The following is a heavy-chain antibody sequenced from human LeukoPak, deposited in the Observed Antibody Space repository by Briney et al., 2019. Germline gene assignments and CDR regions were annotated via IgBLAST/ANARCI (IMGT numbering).Heavy chain of an antibody. CDR1: GFTFSDYS. CDR2: ISSSSSTI. CDR3: ARVYATMVRGVIKN. D-gene: IGHD3-10*01. V-gene: IGHV3-48*04. Sequence: GGSLRLSCAASGFTFSDYSMNWVRQAPGKGLEWVSYISSSSSTIYYADSVKGRFTISRDNAKNSLYLQMNSLRAEDTAVYYCARVYATMVRGVIKNWGQGTLVTVSS. J-gene: IGHJ4*02.